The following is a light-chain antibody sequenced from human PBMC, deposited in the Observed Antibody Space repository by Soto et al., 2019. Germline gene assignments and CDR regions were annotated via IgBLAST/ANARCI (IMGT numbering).Light chain of an antibody. CDR3: SSYAGTSAFII. CDR2: EGV. V-gene: IGLV2-23*03. Sequence: QSALTQPASVSGSPGQSITISCTGTTSDVAKYNHVSWYQQHPGKAPQLIIYEGVKRPSGVSGRFSGSKSGITASLTISGLQAEDEADYYCSSYAGTSAFIIFSGGTQLTVL. J-gene: IGLJ2*01. CDR1: TSDVAKYNH.